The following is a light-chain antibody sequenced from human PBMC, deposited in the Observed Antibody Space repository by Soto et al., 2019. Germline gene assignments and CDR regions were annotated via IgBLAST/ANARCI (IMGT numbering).Light chain of an antibody. CDR2: EVT. CDR1: SSDVGGYNY. Sequence: QSALTQPPSASGSPGQSVTISCTGTSSDVGGYNYVSWYQQHLGKAPKLMIYEVTKRPSGVPDRFSGSKSGNTASLTVSGLQAEDEADYYCTSHAGINNVVFGGGTKLTV. J-gene: IGLJ2*01. CDR3: TSHAGINNVV. V-gene: IGLV2-8*01.